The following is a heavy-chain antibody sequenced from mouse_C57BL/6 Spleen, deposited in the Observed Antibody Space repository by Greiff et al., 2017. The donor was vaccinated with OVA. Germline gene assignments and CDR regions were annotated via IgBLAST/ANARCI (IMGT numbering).Heavy chain of an antibody. D-gene: IGHD3-2*02. CDR3: AREGENSAGYWFAY. CDR2: IYPGSGNT. J-gene: IGHJ3*01. Sequence: VQLQQSGAELVRPGASVKLSCKASGYTFTDYYINWVKQRPGQGLEWIARIYPGSGNTYYNEKFKGKATLTAEKSSSTAYMQLSSLTSEDAAVYFCAREGENSAGYWFAYWGQGTLVTVSA. CDR1: GYTFTDYY. V-gene: IGHV1-76*01.